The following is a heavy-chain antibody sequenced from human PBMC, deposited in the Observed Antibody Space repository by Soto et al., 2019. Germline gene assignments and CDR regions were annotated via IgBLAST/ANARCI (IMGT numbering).Heavy chain of an antibody. D-gene: IGHD5-12*01. CDR1: GASVTRDGNC. J-gene: IGHJ4*02. CDR3: AREVDGYRPFDD. Sequence: SETLSLTCSVSGASVTRDGNCWTWIRQPPGKGLEFVASIYHGGSTFYNPSLRSRVTIPLDRSKNQFSLKLTSVTAADTAVYYCAREVDGYRPFDDWGQGTLVTVSS. CDR2: IYHGGST. V-gene: IGHV4-30-2*01.